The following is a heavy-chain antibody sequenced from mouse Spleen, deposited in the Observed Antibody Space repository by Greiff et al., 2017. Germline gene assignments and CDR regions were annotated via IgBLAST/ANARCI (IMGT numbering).Heavy chain of an antibody. CDR1: GYAFSSSW. V-gene: IGHV1-82*01. J-gene: IGHJ4*01. CDR2: IYPGDGDT. Sequence: QVQLKESGPELVKPGASVKISCKASGYAFSSSWINWVKQRPGKGLEWIGRIYPGDGDTNYNGKFKGKATLTADKSSSTAYMQLSSLTSEDSAVYFCARVARYAMDYWGQGTSVTVSS. CDR3: ARVARYAMDY. D-gene: IGHD1-1*02.